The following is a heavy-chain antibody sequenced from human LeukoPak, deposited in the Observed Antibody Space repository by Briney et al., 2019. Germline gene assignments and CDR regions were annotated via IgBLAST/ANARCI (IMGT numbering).Heavy chain of an antibody. CDR2: IIPILGIA. V-gene: IGHV1-69*04. J-gene: IGHJ6*02. Sequence: PVASVKVSCKASGGTFSSYAISWVRQAHGQGLEWMGRIIPILGIANYAQKFQGRVTITADKSTSTAYMELSSLRSEDTAVYYCASSKGDYYYYYGMDVWGQGTTVTVSS. CDR3: ASSKGDYYYYYGMDV. CDR1: GGTFSSYA.